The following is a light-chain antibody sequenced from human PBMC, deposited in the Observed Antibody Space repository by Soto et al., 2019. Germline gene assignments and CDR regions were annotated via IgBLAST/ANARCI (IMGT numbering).Light chain of an antibody. V-gene: IGKV1-5*03. CDR2: KAS. Sequence: DVQMTQAPSTVSASVGDRVTITCRASQSISSWLAWYQQKPGKAPKLLIQKASSLESGVPSRVSGSGSGTEFTIVNSSLKRGDISTYYCQKSRIFAHTFGGGIKVEIK. CDR3: QKSRIFAHT. J-gene: IGKJ4*01. CDR1: QSISSW.